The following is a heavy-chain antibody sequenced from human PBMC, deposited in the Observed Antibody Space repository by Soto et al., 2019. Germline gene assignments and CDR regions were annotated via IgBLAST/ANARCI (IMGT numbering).Heavy chain of an antibody. Sequence: GASVKVSCKASGFTFTSSAVQWVRQARGQRLEWIGWIVVGSGNTNYAQKFQERVTITRDMSTSTAYMELSSLRSEDTAVYYCAADLYYDILTGYYYGLGPTADYWGQGTLVTVSS. CDR1: GFTFTSSA. CDR2: IVVGSGNT. V-gene: IGHV1-58*01. D-gene: IGHD3-9*01. J-gene: IGHJ4*02. CDR3: AADLYYDILTGYYYGLGPTADY.